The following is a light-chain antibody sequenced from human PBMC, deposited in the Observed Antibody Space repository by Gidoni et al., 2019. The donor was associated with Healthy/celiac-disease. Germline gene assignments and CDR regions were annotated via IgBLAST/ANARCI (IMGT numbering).Light chain of an antibody. V-gene: IGLV2-11*01. Sequence: QSALTPPRSECGSHRPSVTISITGTSSDVGGYNAVSWYQQHPGKAPQLMIYDVSKRPAGVPDRFSGSKSGNTASLTISALQAEDEADYYCCSYAGSYTYVFGTGTKVTVL. CDR1: SSDVGGYNA. J-gene: IGLJ1*01. CDR3: CSYAGSYTYV. CDR2: DVS.